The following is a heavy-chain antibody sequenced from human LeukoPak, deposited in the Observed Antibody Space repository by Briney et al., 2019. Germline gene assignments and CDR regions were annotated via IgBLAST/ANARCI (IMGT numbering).Heavy chain of an antibody. V-gene: IGHV3-30*18. J-gene: IGHJ4*02. CDR1: GFTFSNYG. Sequence: GGSLRLSCAASGFTFSNYGMHWVRQAPGKGLEWVALISYDGGKQYYADSVKGRFTISRDNSKNTLYLQMNSLRAEDTAVYYCAKLSGYDFPFDYWGQGTLVTVSS. CDR3: AKLSGYDFPFDY. CDR2: ISYDGGKQ. D-gene: IGHD5-12*01.